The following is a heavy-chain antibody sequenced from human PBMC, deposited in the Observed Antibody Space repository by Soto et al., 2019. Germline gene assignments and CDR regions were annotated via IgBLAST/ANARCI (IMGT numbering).Heavy chain of an antibody. J-gene: IGHJ3*02. CDR3: ARLYSGYDFFIDAFDI. D-gene: IGHD5-12*01. CDR2: IYYSGST. V-gene: IGHV4-39*01. Sequence: QLQLQESGPGLVKPSETLSLTCTVSGGSISSSSYYWGWIRQPPGKGLEWIGSIYYSGSTYYNPSLKSRVTISVDTSKNQFSLKLSSVTAADTAVYYCARLYSGYDFFIDAFDIWGQGTMVTVSS. CDR1: GGSISSSSYY.